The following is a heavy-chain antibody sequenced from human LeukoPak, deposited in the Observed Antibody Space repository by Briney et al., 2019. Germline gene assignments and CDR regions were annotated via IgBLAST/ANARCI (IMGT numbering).Heavy chain of an antibody. Sequence: GGSLRLSCAASGFTFSDYYMSWIRQAPGKGLEWVSYISSSGSTIYYADSVKGRFTISRDNAKNSLYLQMNSLRAEDTAVYYCARACRDIVVVPAAHLDYWGQGTLVTDSS. CDR3: ARACRDIVVVPAAHLDY. J-gene: IGHJ4*02. CDR2: ISSSGSTI. CDR1: GFTFSDYY. V-gene: IGHV3-11*01. D-gene: IGHD2-2*01.